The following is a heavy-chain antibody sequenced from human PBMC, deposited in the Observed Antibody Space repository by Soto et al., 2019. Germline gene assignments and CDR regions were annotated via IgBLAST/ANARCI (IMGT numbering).Heavy chain of an antibody. CDR3: ATVGYIRDFDS. CDR2: IKSDSGDT. J-gene: IGHJ4*02. D-gene: IGHD5-12*01. Sequence: QVHLVQSGAEVKTPGASVKVSCKASEYILTDYYIHWVRQAPGQGLEWMGWIKSDSGDTDYAQKFQGRVTMTRDTSITTAYMDLSSQTSDDTAVYYCATVGYIRDFDSWGQGTLVTVSS. V-gene: IGHV1-2*02. CDR1: EYILTDYY.